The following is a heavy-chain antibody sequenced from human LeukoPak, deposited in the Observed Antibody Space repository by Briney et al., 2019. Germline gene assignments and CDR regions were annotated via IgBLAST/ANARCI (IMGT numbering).Heavy chain of an antibody. D-gene: IGHD3-10*01. CDR2: ISYDGSNK. CDR3: ARDLSPVVRASPMGY. V-gene: IGHV3-30*03. Sequence: GGSLRLSCAASGFTFSNYGMHWVRQAPGKGLEWVAIISYDGSNKYYADSVKGRFTISRDNSKNTLYLQMSSLRAEDTAVYYCARDLSPVVRASPMGYWGQGTLVTVSS. J-gene: IGHJ4*02. CDR1: GFTFSNYG.